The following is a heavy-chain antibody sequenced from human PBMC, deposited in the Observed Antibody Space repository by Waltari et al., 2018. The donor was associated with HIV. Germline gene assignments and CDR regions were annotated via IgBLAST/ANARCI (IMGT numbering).Heavy chain of an antibody. Sequence: QLQLQESGPGLVKPSETLSLTCTVSGCSISSSSYYWGWLRQPPGKGLEWIGSIYYSGSTYYNPALKSRVTISVDTSKNQFSLKLSSVTAADTAVYYCAREPIQYYDILTGYFPDAFDIWGQGTMVTVSS. D-gene: IGHD3-9*01. CDR3: AREPIQYYDILTGYFPDAFDI. J-gene: IGHJ3*02. CDR2: IYYSGST. CDR1: GCSISSSSYY. V-gene: IGHV4-39*07.